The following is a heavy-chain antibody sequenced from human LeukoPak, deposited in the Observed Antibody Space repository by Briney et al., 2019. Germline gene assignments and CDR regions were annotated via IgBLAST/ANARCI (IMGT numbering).Heavy chain of an antibody. V-gene: IGHV3-48*03. D-gene: IGHD6-13*01. Sequence: GGSLRLSCAASGITFSRYGMHWVRQAPGKGLEWVSYISTRGSTEYYADSVKGRFTISRDNAKNSLYLQMNSLRAEDTAVYYCASIPGYSSSFDAWGQGTLVTVSS. CDR3: ASIPGYSSSFDA. CDR2: ISTRGSTE. J-gene: IGHJ4*02. CDR1: GITFSRYG.